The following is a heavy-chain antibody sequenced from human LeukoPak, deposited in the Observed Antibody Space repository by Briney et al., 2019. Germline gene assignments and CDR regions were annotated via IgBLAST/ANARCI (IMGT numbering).Heavy chain of an antibody. CDR2: ISGYNGNT. CDR3: ARSSLGTITAGPFDY. J-gene: IGHJ4*02. D-gene: IGHD5-12*01. V-gene: IGHV1-18*01. Sequence: ASVTVSCKASGYTFSSYGIAWVRQAPGQGLEWMGWISGYNGNTNYAQKLQGRVSMTTDTSTTTAYMELRSLTSDDTALYYCARSSLGTITAGPFDYWGQGTLVTVSS. CDR1: GYTFSSYG.